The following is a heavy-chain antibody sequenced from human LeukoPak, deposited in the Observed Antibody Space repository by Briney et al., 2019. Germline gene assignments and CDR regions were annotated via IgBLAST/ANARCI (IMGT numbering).Heavy chain of an antibody. Sequence: GASVKVSCKASGGTFSSYAISWVRQAPGQGLEWMGGIIPIFGTANYAQKFRGRVTITTDESTSTAYMELSSLRSEDTAVYYCARGLDSWFDPWGQGTLVTVSS. V-gene: IGHV1-69*05. J-gene: IGHJ5*02. CDR1: GGTFSSYA. CDR2: IIPIFGTA. CDR3: ARGLDSWFDP. D-gene: IGHD2-2*03.